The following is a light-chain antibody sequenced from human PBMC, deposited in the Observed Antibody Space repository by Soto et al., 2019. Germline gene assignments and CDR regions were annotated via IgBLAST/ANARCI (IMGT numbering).Light chain of an antibody. V-gene: IGLV2-23*01. J-gene: IGLJ2*01. CDR1: SSDVVSYNL. CDR2: EGS. CDR3: FSYAGSSTHVV. Sequence: QSALTQPASVSGSPGQSITISCTGTSSDVVSYNLVSWYQQHPGKAPKLMIYEGSKRPSGVSNRFSGSKSGHKASLTVSGLQAEDEADYYCFSYAGSSTHVVFGGGTKLTVL.